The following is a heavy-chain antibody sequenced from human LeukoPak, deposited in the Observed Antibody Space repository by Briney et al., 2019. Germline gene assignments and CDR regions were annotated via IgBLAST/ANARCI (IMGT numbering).Heavy chain of an antibody. CDR3: ARESGLYGSGSRY. Sequence: ASVKVSCTASGYTFTGHYMHWGRQAPGQGLEWMGWINPNSGVTSYAQNFQGRVTMTKTTSIKTAYMELSSLRSDDTAVYYCARESGLYGSGSRYWGQGTLVTVSS. CDR2: INPNSGVT. V-gene: IGHV1-2*02. D-gene: IGHD3-10*01. J-gene: IGHJ4*02. CDR1: GYTFTGHY.